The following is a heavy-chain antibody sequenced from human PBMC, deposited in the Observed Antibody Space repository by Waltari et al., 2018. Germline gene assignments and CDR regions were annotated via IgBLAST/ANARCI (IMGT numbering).Heavy chain of an antibody. V-gene: IGHV1-69*13. CDR1: GGTFSSYA. Sequence: QVQLVQSGAEVKKPGSSVKVSCKASGGTFSSYAISWVRQAPGQGLEWMGGISPILCTANYAQKFQGRVTITADESTSTADMELSSLRSEDTAVYYCARVLGSGWFPWGQGTLVTFSS. CDR2: ISPILCTA. D-gene: IGHD6-19*01. CDR3: ARVLGSGWFP. J-gene: IGHJ5*02.